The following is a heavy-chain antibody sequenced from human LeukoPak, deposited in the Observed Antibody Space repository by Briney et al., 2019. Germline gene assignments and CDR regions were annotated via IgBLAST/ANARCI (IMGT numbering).Heavy chain of an antibody. CDR1: GGSISSSSYY. CDR2: IYYSGST. Sequence: SETLSLTCTVSGGSISSSSYYWGWIRQPPGKGLEWIGSIYYSGSTYYNPSLKSRVTISVDTSKNQFSLKLSSVTAADTAVYYCARERYYYFDYWGQGTLVTVSS. V-gene: IGHV4-39*02. D-gene: IGHD1-1*01. CDR3: ARERYYYFDY. J-gene: IGHJ4*02.